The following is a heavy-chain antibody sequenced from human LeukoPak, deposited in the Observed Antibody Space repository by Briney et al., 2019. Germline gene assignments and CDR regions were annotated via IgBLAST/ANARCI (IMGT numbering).Heavy chain of an antibody. Sequence: ASVKVYCKGSGYTFPRYGISWVRQAPGQGLGWVGWMSAYYGNKNYAQKLQGRVTMTTDTSTSTAYMELRSLRSDDPAVYYCARDRRAVVGATYYYYYGMDVWGQGTTVTVSS. D-gene: IGHD1-26*01. CDR3: ARDRRAVVGATYYYYYGMDV. CDR1: GYTFPRYG. J-gene: IGHJ6*02. CDR2: MSAYYGNK. V-gene: IGHV1-18*01.